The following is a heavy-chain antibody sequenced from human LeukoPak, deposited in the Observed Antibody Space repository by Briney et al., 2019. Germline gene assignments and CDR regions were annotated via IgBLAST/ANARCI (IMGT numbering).Heavy chain of an antibody. CDR1: GYTFTSYD. D-gene: IGHD3-10*01. CDR2: MNPNSGNT. J-gene: IGHJ4*02. V-gene: IGHV1-8*01. Sequence: ASVKVSCKASGYTFTSYDINWVRQAPGQGLEWMGWMNPNSGNTGYAQKFQGRVTMTRNTSISTAYMELSSLRSEDTAVYYCARGLSKVRGVIMNYWGQGTLVTVSS. CDR3: ARGLSKVRGVIMNY.